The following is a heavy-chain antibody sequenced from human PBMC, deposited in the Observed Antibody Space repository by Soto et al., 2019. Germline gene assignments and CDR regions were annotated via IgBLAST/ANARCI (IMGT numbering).Heavy chain of an antibody. J-gene: IGHJ6*02. Sequence: QVQVVQSGAEVKKPGSSVKVSCKSSVGTFSSYAISWVRQAPGQGLEWMGGIIPIFGTANYAQTFHGRVTSTADKSMSQVYIELSSLRSEDTAVDYCASGGITIFGVVREYYSYGMDVWGLGTTVNVSS. D-gene: IGHD3-3*01. CDR3: ASGGITIFGVVREYYSYGMDV. V-gene: IGHV1-69*06. CDR1: VGTFSSYA. CDR2: IIPIFGTA.